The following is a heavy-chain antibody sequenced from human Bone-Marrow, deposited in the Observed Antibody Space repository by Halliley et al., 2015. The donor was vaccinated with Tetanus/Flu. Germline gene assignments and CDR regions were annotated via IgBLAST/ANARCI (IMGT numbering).Heavy chain of an antibody. CDR3: ARVSWNHAYAMDL. V-gene: IGHV3-11*01. D-gene: IGHD1-1*01. CDR1: KFNFSDYY. Sequence: SLRLSCEASKFNFSDYYMSWIRQAPGKGLEWVSHISSSGSTIYYADAVEGRFTISRDNAKNSVHLQMNSLRAEDTAVYYCARVSWNHAYAMDLWGQGTTVTVSS. J-gene: IGHJ6*02. CDR2: ISSSGSTI.